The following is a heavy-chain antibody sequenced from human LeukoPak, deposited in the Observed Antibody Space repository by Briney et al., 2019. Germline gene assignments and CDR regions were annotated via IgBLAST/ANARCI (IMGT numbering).Heavy chain of an antibody. V-gene: IGHV4-30-4*01. CDR2: MYYSGST. Sequence: SQTLSLTCTVSGGSISSGDYYWSWIRQPPGKGLEWIAYMYYSGSTYYNPSLKSRVTISVDTSKNQFSLKLSSVTAADTAVYYCARGIRGATIYYFDYWGQGTLVTVSS. J-gene: IGHJ4*02. CDR3: ARGIRGATIYYFDY. CDR1: GGSISSGDYY. D-gene: IGHD1-26*01.